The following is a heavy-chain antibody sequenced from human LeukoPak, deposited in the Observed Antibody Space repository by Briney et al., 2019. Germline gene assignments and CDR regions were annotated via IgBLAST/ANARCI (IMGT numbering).Heavy chain of an antibody. J-gene: IGHJ5*02. CDR1: GFTLSSDY. CDR3: ARHDWFDL. V-gene: IGHV3-53*01. D-gene: IGHD3-3*01. Sequence: PGGSLTLSCAVSGFTLSSDYMSWVRQPPGEGLEWVSVMYSGGAKYHANSVKGRFTISRANSKNTLYLQMNSLRVEDTGVYYCARHDWFDLWGQGTLVTVSS. CDR2: MYSGGAK.